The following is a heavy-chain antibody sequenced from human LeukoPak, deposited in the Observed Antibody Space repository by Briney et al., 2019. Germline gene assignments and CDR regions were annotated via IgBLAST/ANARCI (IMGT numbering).Heavy chain of an antibody. V-gene: IGHV4-39*07. Sequence: SETLSLTCTVSGGSISSSSYYWGWVRQPPGKGLEWIGSIYYSGSTYYNPSLKSRVTISVDTSKNQFSLKVSSVTAADTAVYYCARAPYGSGSYPLPNFDYWGQGTLVTVSS. J-gene: IGHJ4*02. D-gene: IGHD3-10*01. CDR2: IYYSGST. CDR3: ARAPYGSGSYPLPNFDY. CDR1: GGSISSSSYY.